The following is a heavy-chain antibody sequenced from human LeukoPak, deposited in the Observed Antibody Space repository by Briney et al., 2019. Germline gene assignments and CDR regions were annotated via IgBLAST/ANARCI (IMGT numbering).Heavy chain of an antibody. CDR1: GFTFSSFG. J-gene: IGHJ4*02. CDR3: ARAVVGAFDY. V-gene: IGHV3-7*01. D-gene: IGHD3-22*01. Sequence: GGSLRLSCAASGFTFSSFGMHWVRQAPGQGLEWVANIKQDGSEKYYVDSVKGRFTISRDNAKNSLYLQMNSLRAEDTAVYYCARAVVGAFDYWGQGTLVTVSS. CDR2: IKQDGSEK.